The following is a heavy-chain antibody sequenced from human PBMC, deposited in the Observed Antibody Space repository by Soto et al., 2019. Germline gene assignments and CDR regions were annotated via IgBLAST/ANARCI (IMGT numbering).Heavy chain of an antibody. Sequence: PSETLSLTCTVSGGSISSYYWSWIQQPPGKGLEWIGYIYYSGSTNYNPSLKSRVTISVDTSKNQFSLKLSSVTAADTAVYYCARDRSYSSGWYYFDYWGQGTMVTVYS. CDR2: IYYSGST. CDR1: GGSISSYY. V-gene: IGHV4-59*01. J-gene: IGHJ4*02. CDR3: ARDRSYSSGWYYFDY. D-gene: IGHD6-19*01.